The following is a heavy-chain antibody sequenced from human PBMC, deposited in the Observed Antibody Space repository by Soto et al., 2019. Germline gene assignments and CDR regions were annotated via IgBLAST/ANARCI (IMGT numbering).Heavy chain of an antibody. CDR1: GFTFTRYS. CDR3: ARESEDLTSNFDY. J-gene: IGHJ4*02. V-gene: IGHV3-21*06. Sequence: GGSLRXSCAASGFTFTRYSMNWVRQAPGKXXXXXXXXXXXXXXXXXGDSMKGRFTISRDNAKNSLYLEMNSLRAEDTAVYYCARESEDLTSNFDYWGQGTLVTVSS. CDR2: XXXXXXXX.